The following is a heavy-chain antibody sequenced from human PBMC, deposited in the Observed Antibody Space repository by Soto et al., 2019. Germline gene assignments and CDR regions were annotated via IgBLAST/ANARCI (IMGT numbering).Heavy chain of an antibody. CDR1: GFTFSDYY. V-gene: IGHV3-11*04. Sequence: GSLRLSCAASGFTFSDYYMSWIRQAPGKGLEWVSYISSSSTTKYYTDSVKGRFTISRDNAKNSLYLQMNSLRDDDTAVYYCARVPSSSYHYFDYWGQGTLVTVSS. D-gene: IGHD6-13*01. J-gene: IGHJ4*02. CDR3: ARVPSSSYHYFDY. CDR2: ISSSSTTK.